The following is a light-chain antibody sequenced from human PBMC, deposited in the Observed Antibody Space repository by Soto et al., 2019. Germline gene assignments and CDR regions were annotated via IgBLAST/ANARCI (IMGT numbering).Light chain of an antibody. CDR1: SSDVENYNL. V-gene: IGLV2-23*02. Sequence: QPVLTQPASVSGSPGQSITISCTGTSSDVENYNLVSWYQQHPGKAPKLMIYEVSKRPSGVSNRFSGSKSGNTASLTISGLQAEDEADYYCCSYAGSSTFVVFGGGTKLTVL. CDR2: EVS. CDR3: CSYAGSSTFVV. J-gene: IGLJ2*01.